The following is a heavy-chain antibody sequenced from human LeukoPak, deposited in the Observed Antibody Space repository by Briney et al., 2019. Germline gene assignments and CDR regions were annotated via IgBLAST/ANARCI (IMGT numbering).Heavy chain of an antibody. CDR1: GYTFTSYD. CDR2: MNPNSGYT. CDR3: ARVPREIMSI. J-gene: IGHJ3*02. D-gene: IGHD1-26*01. Sequence: ASVKVSCKASGYTFTSYDINWVRQAPGQGLEWMGYMNPNSGYTGYAQKFQGRVTMTRNTSISTAYMELSSLRSEDTAVYYCARVPREIMSIWSQGTMVTVSS. V-gene: IGHV1-8*01.